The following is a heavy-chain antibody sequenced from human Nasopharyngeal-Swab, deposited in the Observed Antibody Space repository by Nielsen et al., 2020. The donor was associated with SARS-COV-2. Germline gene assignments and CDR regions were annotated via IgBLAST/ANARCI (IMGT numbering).Heavy chain of an antibody. Sequence: ASVKVSCKASGYTFTSYAMHWVRQAPGQRLEWMGWINAGNGNTKYSQKFQGRVTITRDTSASTAYMELSRLRSEDTAVYYCARLESGYYPDYWGQGTLVTVSS. CDR2: INAGNGNT. CDR1: GYTFTSYA. CDR3: ARLESGYYPDY. V-gene: IGHV1-3*01. J-gene: IGHJ4*02. D-gene: IGHD3-22*01.